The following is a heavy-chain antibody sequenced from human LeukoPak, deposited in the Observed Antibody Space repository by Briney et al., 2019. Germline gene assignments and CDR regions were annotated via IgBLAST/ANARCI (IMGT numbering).Heavy chain of an antibody. V-gene: IGHV3-30-3*01. CDR2: ISYDGSNK. CDR1: GFTFSSYA. CDR3: ARTHLKKQRLVLRDAFDI. J-gene: IGHJ3*02. D-gene: IGHD6-19*01. Sequence: PGGSLRLSCAASGFTFSSYAMHWVRQAPGKGLEWVAVISYDGSNKYYADSVKGRFTISRDNSKNTLYLQMNSLRAEDTAVYYCARTHLKKQRLVLRDAFDIWGQGTMVTVSS.